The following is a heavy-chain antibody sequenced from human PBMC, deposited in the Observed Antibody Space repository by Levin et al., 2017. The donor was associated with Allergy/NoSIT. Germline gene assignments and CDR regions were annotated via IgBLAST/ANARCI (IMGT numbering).Heavy chain of an antibody. V-gene: IGHV3-23*01. CDR1: GFTFSSYA. Sequence: LSLTCAASGFTFSSYAMSWVRQAPGKGLEWVSAISGSGGSTYYADSVKGRFTISRDNSENTLHLQMNSLRAGDTAVYYCAKVGGKFYYYDMDVWGQGTTVTVSS. D-gene: IGHD3-10*01. J-gene: IGHJ6*02. CDR3: AKVGGKFYYYDMDV. CDR2: ISGSGGST.